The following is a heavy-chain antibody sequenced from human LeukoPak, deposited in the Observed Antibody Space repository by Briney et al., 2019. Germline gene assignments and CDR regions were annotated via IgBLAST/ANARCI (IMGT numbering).Heavy chain of an antibody. CDR2: ISAYNGNT. D-gene: IGHD6-13*01. J-gene: IGHJ6*03. V-gene: IGHV1-18*01. Sequence: ASVKVSCKASGYTFTNYVISWVRQAPGQGLEWMGWISAYNGNTNYAQKFQGRVTMTTDTSTSTAYMELRSLRSDDTAVYYCARLRIAAAAAPRYYYYYMDVWGKGTTVTISS. CDR1: GYTFTNYV. CDR3: ARLRIAAAAAPRYYYYYMDV.